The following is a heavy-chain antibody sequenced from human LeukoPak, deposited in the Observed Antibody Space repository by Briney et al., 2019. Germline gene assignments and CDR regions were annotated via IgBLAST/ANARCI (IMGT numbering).Heavy chain of an antibody. CDR3: VRADDQHFDL. CDR1: GYTFSNNF. V-gene: IGHV1-46*01. D-gene: IGHD1-1*01. J-gene: IGHJ4*02. Sequence: ASVKVSCKASGYTFSNNFMHWVRQTPGQGLEWMGIISPSGDSTSYAQKFQDRVTMARDTSTSTVYMEVSSLMSDDTGVYYCVRADDQHFDLWGQGTLVTVSS. CDR2: ISPSGDST.